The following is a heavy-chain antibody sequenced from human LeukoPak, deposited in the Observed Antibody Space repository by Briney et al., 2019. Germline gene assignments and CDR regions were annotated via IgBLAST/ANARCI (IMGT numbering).Heavy chain of an antibody. CDR3: AREYNWSDGGAFDI. V-gene: IGHV3-11*04. CDR2: ISSSGSTT. CDR1: GFTFSAYY. D-gene: IGHD1-20*01. J-gene: IGHJ3*02. Sequence: PGGSLRLSCAASGFTFSAYYMSWIRQAPGKGLEWISYISSSGSTTYYADSVKGRFTISRDNAKNSLYLQMNSLRAEDTAVYYCAREYNWSDGGAFDIWGQGTMVTVSS.